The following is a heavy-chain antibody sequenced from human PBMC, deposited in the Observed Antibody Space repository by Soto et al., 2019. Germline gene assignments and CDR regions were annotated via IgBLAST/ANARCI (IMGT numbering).Heavy chain of an antibody. Sequence: PSETLSLSCNVSGGSISSEGYYWSCVRQLPGQGLEWYGDIYYSVTTSYNPSLRSTLTISGAASKNQFSLDMSSVTAADTALYYCARGRGYSYGPYYFDYWGQGTLVTVSS. CDR1: GGSISSEGYY. CDR3: ARGRGYSYGPYYFDY. V-gene: IGHV4-31*01. CDR2: IYYSVTT. D-gene: IGHD5-18*01. J-gene: IGHJ4*02.